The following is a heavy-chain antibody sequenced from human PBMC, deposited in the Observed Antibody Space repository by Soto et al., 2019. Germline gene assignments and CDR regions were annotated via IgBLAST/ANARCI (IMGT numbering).Heavy chain of an antibody. D-gene: IGHD5-18*01. CDR1: GYTFTGYY. CDR2: INPNSGGT. V-gene: IGHV1-2*02. J-gene: IGHJ5*02. CDR3: ARDGAGGYSYGYWNWFDP. Sequence: ASVKVSCKASGYTFTGYYMHWVRQAPGQGLEWMGWINPNSGGTNYARKFQGRVTMTRDTSISTAYMELSRVRSDDTAVYYCARDGAGGYSYGYWNWFDPWGQGALVTVSS.